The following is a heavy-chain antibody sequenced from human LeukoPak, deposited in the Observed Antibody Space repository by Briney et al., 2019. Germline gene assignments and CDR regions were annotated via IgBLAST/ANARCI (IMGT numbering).Heavy chain of an antibody. V-gene: IGHV4-30-4*02. CDR2: IYYSGST. Sequence: SETLSLTCTVSGGSISSGDYYWSWIRQPPGKGLEWIGYIYYSGSTYYNPSLKSRVTISVDTSKNQFSLKLSSVTAADTAVYYCARDYYYYDSSAFDIWGQGTMVTVSS. D-gene: IGHD3-22*01. J-gene: IGHJ3*02. CDR1: GGSISSGDYY. CDR3: ARDYYYYDSSAFDI.